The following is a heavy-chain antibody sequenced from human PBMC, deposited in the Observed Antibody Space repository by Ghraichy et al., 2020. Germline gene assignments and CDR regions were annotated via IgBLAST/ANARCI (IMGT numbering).Heavy chain of an antibody. CDR2: IKQDGSEK. CDR3: ARETYYYGSGSYYTYYYYGMDV. J-gene: IGHJ6*02. D-gene: IGHD3-10*01. V-gene: IGHV3-7*01. Sequence: GESLNISCAASGFTFSSYWMSWVRQAPGKGLEWVANIKQDGSEKYYVDSVKGRFTISRDNAKNSLYLQMNSLRAEDTAVYYCARETYYYGSGSYYTYYYYGMDVWGQGTTVTVSS. CDR1: GFTFSSYW.